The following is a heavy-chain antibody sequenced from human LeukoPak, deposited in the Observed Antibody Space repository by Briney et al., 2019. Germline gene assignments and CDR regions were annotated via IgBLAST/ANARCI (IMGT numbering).Heavy chain of an antibody. J-gene: IGHJ5*02. V-gene: IGHV1-58*02. Sequence: TSVKVSCKASGFTFTSSAMQWVRQARGQRLEWIGWIVVGSGNTNYAQKFQERVTITRDVSTSTAYMELSSLRSEDTAVYYCAALYSSGWYWFDPWGQGTLVTVSS. CDR3: AALYSSGWYWFDP. D-gene: IGHD6-19*01. CDR2: IVVGSGNT. CDR1: GFTFTSSA.